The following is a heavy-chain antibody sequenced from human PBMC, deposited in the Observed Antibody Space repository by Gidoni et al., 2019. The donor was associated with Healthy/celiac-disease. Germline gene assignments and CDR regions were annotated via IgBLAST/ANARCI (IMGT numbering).Heavy chain of an antibody. V-gene: IGHV4-59*01. CDR3: ARGPSDYYDSRGFIDY. D-gene: IGHD3-22*01. J-gene: IGHJ4*02. Sequence: QVQLQESGPGLVKPSETLSLTCTVSGGSISCYYWSWIRQPPGKGLEWIGYIYYSGSTNYNPSLKSRVTISVDTSKNQFSLKLSSVTAADTAVYYCARGPSDYYDSRGFIDYWGQGTLVTVSS. CDR2: IYYSGST. CDR1: GGSISCYY.